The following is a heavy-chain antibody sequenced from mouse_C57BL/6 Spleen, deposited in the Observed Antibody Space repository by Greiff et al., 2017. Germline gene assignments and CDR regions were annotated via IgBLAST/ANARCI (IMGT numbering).Heavy chain of an antibody. Sequence: EVHLVESGGGLVKPGGSLTLSCEASGFTFSDYGMHWVRQAPEQGVAWVAYISSVSSTIYYADTEKGRFTISRDNSKNTRFLQMNSLRSEDTAIYYCARREGAMDYWGQGTSVTVSS. CDR2: ISSVSSTI. CDR3: ARREGAMDY. CDR1: GFTFSDYG. V-gene: IGHV5-17*01. J-gene: IGHJ4*01.